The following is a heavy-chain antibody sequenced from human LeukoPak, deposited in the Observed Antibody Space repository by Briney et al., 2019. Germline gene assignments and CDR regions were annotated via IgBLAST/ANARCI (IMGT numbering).Heavy chain of an antibody. D-gene: IGHD3-10*01. CDR3: ARTPVLLWFGEHGY. CDR1: GFTFSDYY. V-gene: IGHV3-11*01. J-gene: IGHJ4*02. Sequence: PGGSLRLSCAASGFTFSDYYMSWIRQAPGKGLEWVSYISSSGSTIYYADSVKGRFTISRDNAKNSLYLQMNSLRAGDTAVYYCARTPVLLWFGEHGYWGQGTLVTVSS. CDR2: ISSSGSTI.